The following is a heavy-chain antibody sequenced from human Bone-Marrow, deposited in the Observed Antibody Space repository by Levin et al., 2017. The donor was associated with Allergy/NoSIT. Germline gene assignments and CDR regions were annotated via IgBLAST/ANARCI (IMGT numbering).Heavy chain of an antibody. D-gene: IGHD1/OR15-1a*01. Sequence: PGGSLRLSCAASGFSFDGSGMHNSAMHWVRQAPGQGLEWVARISYDGSNEQYAESVKGRFTISRDNSKNTLSLQMNSLRAEDTAVYYCAKDRGRSRNSIDYWGQGTLVTVSS. V-gene: IGHV3-30*18. CDR2: ISYDGSNE. CDR3: AKDRGRSRNSIDY. CDR1: GFSFDGSGM. J-gene: IGHJ4*02.